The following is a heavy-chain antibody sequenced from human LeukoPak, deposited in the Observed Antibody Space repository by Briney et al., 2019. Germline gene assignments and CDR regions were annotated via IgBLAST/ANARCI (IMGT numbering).Heavy chain of an antibody. Sequence: GGSLRLSCAASGFIFSSYWMHWVRQAPGKGLEWVAVISYDGSNKYYADSVKGRFTISRDNSKNTLYLQMNSLRAEDTSVHYCARDPVLTFLEWLISGGPDYWGQGTLVTVSS. J-gene: IGHJ4*02. D-gene: IGHD3-3*02. CDR3: ARDPVLTFLEWLISGGPDY. CDR2: ISYDGSNK. V-gene: IGHV3-30*03. CDR1: GFIFSSYW.